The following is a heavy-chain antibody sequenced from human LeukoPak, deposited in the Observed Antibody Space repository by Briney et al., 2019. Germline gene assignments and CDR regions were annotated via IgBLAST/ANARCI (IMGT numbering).Heavy chain of an antibody. D-gene: IGHD1-26*01. V-gene: IGHV1-69*13. J-gene: IGHJ4*02. CDR2: IIPIFGTA. CDR3: ASDSGSYYFGY. Sequence: SVKVSFKASGGTFSSYAISWVRQAPGQGLEWMGGIIPIFGTANYAQKFQGRVTITADESTSTAYMELSSLRSEDTAVYYCASDSGSYYFGYWGQGTLVMVSS. CDR1: GGTFSSYA.